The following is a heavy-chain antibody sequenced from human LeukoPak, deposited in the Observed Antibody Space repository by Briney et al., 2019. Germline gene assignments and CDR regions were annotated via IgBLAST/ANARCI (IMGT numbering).Heavy chain of an antibody. CDR3: ARDAGHYGGSPLDI. J-gene: IGHJ3*02. D-gene: IGHD4-23*01. V-gene: IGHV1-18*01. Sequence: ASVKVSCKASGGTFSSYAISWVRQAPGQGLEWMGWISAYNGNTNYAQKLQGRVTMTTDTSTSTAYMELRSLRSDDTAVYYCARDAGHYGGSPLDIWGQGTMVTVSS. CDR2: ISAYNGNT. CDR1: GGTFSSYA.